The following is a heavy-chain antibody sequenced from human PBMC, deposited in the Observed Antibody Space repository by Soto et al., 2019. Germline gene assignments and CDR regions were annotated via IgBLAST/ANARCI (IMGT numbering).Heavy chain of an antibody. CDR2: ISSSGSTI. CDR3: ARELIAGPYVNYGMDV. J-gene: IGHJ6*02. D-gene: IGHD6-13*01. CDR1: GCTFSDYY. Sequence: GSLRLSCAASGCTFSDYYMSWIRQAPGKGLEWVSYISSSGSTIYYADSVKGRFTISRDNAKNSLYLQMNSLRAEDTAVYYCARELIAGPYVNYGMDVWGQGTTVTVSS. V-gene: IGHV3-11*01.